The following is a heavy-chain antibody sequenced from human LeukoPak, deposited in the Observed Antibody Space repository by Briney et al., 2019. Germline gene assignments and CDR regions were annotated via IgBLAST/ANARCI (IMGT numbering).Heavy chain of an antibody. Sequence: GGSLRLSCAASGFPFSSYWMSWVRQAPGKGLEWVANIKQDGSVKYYVDSVTGRFTISRDNAKNSLYLQMDSLRAEDTAVYYFARIGYSSSSTDYWGQGTLVTVSS. J-gene: IGHJ4*02. D-gene: IGHD6-6*01. CDR2: IKQDGSVK. CDR1: GFPFSSYW. CDR3: ARIGYSSSSTDY. V-gene: IGHV3-7*01.